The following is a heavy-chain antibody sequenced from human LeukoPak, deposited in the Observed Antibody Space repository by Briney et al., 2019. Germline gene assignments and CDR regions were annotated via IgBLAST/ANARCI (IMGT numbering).Heavy chain of an antibody. Sequence: GGSLRLSCAASGFTFSRYNMNWVRQAPGKGLEWVSSISRTGNYIYYADSVKGRFAISRDNAQNSLFLQMNSLRVEDTAVYYCARVLETDCSGGSCYSGLDYWGQGTLVAVSS. J-gene: IGHJ4*02. CDR2: ISRTGNYI. CDR1: GFTFSRYN. CDR3: ARVLETDCSGGSCYSGLDY. V-gene: IGHV3-21*01. D-gene: IGHD2-15*01.